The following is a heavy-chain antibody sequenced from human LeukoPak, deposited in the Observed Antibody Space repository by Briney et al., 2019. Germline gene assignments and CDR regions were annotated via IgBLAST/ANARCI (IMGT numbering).Heavy chain of an antibody. CDR3: ARGYCSSTSCYGDYFDY. D-gene: IGHD2-2*01. V-gene: IGHV3-7*01. CDR1: GFTFISYS. Sequence: QSGGSLRLSCAASGFTFISYSMNWVRQAPGKGLEWVANIKQDGSEKYYVDSVKGRFTISRDNAKNSLYLQMNSLRAEDTAVYYCARGYCSSTSCYGDYFDYWGQGTLVTVSS. CDR2: IKQDGSEK. J-gene: IGHJ4*02.